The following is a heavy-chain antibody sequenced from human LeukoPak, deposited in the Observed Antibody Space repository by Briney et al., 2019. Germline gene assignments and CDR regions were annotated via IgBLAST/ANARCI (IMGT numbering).Heavy chain of an antibody. CDR2: INHSGST. V-gene: IGHV4-34*01. CDR1: GGSFSGYY. CDR3: ARKISTAAESNWFDP. Sequence: SETLSLTCAVYGGSFSGYYWSWLRQPPGKGLEWIGEINHSGSTNYNPSLKSRVTISVDTSKNQFSLKLSSVTAADTAVYYCARKISTAAESNWFDPWGQGTLVTVSS. D-gene: IGHD6-13*01. J-gene: IGHJ5*02.